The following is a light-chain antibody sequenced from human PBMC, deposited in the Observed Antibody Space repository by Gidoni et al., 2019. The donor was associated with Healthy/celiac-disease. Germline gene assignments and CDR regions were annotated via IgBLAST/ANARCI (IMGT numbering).Light chain of an antibody. J-gene: IGLJ2*01. CDR3: QAWDSSTGV. CDR2: QDS. CDR1: KLGDKY. Sequence: SYELTQPPSVSVSPGPPASITCSGDKLGDKYACWYQQKPGQSPVLVIYQDSKRPSGIPERFSGSNSGNTATLTISGTQAMDEADYYCQAWDSSTGVFGGGTKLTVL. V-gene: IGLV3-1*01.